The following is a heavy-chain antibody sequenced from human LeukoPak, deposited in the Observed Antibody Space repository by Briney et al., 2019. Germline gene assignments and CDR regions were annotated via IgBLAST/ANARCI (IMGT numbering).Heavy chain of an antibody. J-gene: IGHJ6*04. CDR3: AELGITMIGGV. CDR1: GFTFSNYE. CDR2: IIGSGTSI. Sequence: AGSLRLSCAATGFTFSNYEISWVRQAPGRWLEWISYIIGSGTSIYHANSVKGRFTISRDNAKNSVYLQMNSLRAEDTAVYYCAELGITMIGGVWGKGTTVTISS. D-gene: IGHD3-10*02. V-gene: IGHV3-48*03.